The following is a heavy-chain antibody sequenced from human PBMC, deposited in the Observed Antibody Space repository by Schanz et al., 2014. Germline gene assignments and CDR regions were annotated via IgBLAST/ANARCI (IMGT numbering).Heavy chain of an antibody. J-gene: IGHJ4*02. CDR1: GFTFSTYA. V-gene: IGHV3-23*01. D-gene: IGHD3-22*01. CDR2: ISHSGGST. Sequence: EVQLLDSGGGLVQPGGSLRLSCAASGFTFSTYAMSWVRQAPGKGLEWVSSISHSGGSTYYADSVKGRFTISRDNSKNTLYLQMNSLRAEDTAVYYCAKDPSHGDYDYYFDYWGQGTLVTVSS. CDR3: AKDPSHGDYDYYFDY.